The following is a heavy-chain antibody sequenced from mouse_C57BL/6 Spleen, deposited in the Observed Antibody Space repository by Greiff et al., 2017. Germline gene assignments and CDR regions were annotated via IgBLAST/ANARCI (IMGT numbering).Heavy chain of an antibody. V-gene: IGHV5-4*01. D-gene: IGHD2-3*01. CDR3: ARGIYDGYYRFAY. J-gene: IGHJ3*01. CDR1: GFTFSSYA. CDR2: ISDGGSYT. Sequence: EVQGVESGGGLVKPGGSLKLSCAASGFTFSSYAMSWVRQTPEKRLEWVATISDGGSYTYYPDNVKGRFTISRDNAKNNLYLQMSHLKSEDTAMXYCARGIYDGYYRFAYWGQGTLVTVSA.